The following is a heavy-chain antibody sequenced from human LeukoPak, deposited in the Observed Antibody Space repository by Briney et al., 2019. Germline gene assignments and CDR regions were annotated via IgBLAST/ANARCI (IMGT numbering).Heavy chain of an antibody. CDR1: GGSFSGYY. Sequence: SETLSLTCAVYGGSFSGYYWSWIRQPPGKGLEWIGEINHSGSTNYNPSLKSRVTISVDTSKNQFSLKLSSVTAADTAVYYCARIRGILRSFHQNAFDTWGQGTMVTVSS. CDR2: INHSGST. D-gene: IGHD3-3*01. CDR3: ARIRGILRSFHQNAFDT. V-gene: IGHV4-34*01. J-gene: IGHJ3*02.